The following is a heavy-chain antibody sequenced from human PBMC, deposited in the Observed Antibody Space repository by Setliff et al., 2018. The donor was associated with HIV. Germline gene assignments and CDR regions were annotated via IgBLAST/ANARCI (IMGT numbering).Heavy chain of an antibody. CDR1: GYSFITYW. CDR3: ARVYESYDVGGFDI. V-gene: IGHV5-51*01. D-gene: IGHD3-16*01. J-gene: IGHJ3*02. CDR2: MNPDGSNT. Sequence: GESLKISCKGSGYSFITYWIGWGRQRPGIGLEWMGIMNPDGSNTRYSSSFQGQVTISVDESISTAYLQWSSLKASDTAFYYCARVYESYDVGGFDIWGQGTKVTVSS.